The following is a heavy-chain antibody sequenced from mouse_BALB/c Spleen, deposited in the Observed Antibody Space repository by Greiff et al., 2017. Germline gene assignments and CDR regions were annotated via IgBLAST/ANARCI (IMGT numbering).Heavy chain of an antibody. CDR2: ISTYYGDA. V-gene: IGHV1S137*01. J-gene: IGHJ3*01. D-gene: IGHD1-1*01. CDR1: GYTFTDYA. CDR3: AREGVTTVVDAWFAY. Sequence: QVQLQQSGAELVRPGVSVKISCKGSGYTFTDYAMHWVKQSHAKSLEWIGVISTYYGDASYNQKFKGKATMTVDKSSSTAYMELARLTSEDSAIYYCAREGVTTVVDAWFAYWGQGTLVTVSA.